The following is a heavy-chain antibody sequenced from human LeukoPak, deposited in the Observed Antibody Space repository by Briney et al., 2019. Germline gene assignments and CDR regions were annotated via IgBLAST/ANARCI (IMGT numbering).Heavy chain of an antibody. Sequence: GGSLRLSCAASGFTFSSYSMNWVRQAPGKGLEWVSSISSSSSYIYYADSVKGRFTISRDNAKNSLYLQMNSLRAEDTAVYYCARETREKGAFDIWGQGTMVTVSS. CDR2: ISSSSSYI. J-gene: IGHJ3*02. V-gene: IGHV3-21*01. D-gene: IGHD1-26*01. CDR3: ARETREKGAFDI. CDR1: GFTFSSYS.